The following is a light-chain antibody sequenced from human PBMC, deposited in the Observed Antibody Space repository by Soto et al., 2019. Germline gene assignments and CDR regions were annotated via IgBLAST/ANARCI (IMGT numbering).Light chain of an antibody. CDR1: QDIGKY. J-gene: IGKJ5*01. CDR3: EQTYSTPT. V-gene: IGKV1-39*01. Sequence: DYQMTQSPSSLSASVGDRVIITCRASQDIGKYLNWYQQKPEKSPKLLIYSSSILQPGVPSRFSGSASGTTFTLTIASLKPEDFATYFCEQTYSTPTFGQGTRLEIK. CDR2: SSS.